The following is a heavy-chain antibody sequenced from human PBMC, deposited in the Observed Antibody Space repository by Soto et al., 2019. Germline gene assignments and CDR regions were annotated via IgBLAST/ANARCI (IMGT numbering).Heavy chain of an antibody. CDR1: GFTFSSYS. CDR3: ARGQRAAPTPFGY. V-gene: IGHV3-21*01. CDR2: ISSSSSYI. D-gene: IGHD2-15*01. Sequence: GGSLRLSCAASGFTFSSYSMNWVRQAPGKGLEWVSSISSSSSYIYYADSVKGRFTISRDNAKNSLYLQMNSLRAEDTAVYYCARGQRAAPTPFGYWGQGTLVTVSS. J-gene: IGHJ4*02.